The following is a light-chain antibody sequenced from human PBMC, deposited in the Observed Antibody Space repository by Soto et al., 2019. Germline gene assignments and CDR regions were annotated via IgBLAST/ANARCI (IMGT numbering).Light chain of an antibody. V-gene: IGLV2-14*03. CDR2: EVS. CDR1: SSDVGGYNY. Sequence: QSVLTPPASVSGSPGQSITISCTGTSSDVGGYNYVSWFQQHPGKAPKLKIYEVSNRPSGVSNRFSGSKSGYTASLTISELQAEDEADYYCTSFTSSSTWVFGGGTKLTVL. CDR3: TSFTSSSTWV. J-gene: IGLJ3*02.